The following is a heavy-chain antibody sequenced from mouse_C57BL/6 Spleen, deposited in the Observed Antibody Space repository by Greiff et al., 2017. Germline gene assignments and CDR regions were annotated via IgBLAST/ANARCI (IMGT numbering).Heavy chain of an antibody. V-gene: IGHV1-26*01. CDR2: INPNNGGT. CDR3: ARCYGYEGYFDY. J-gene: IGHJ2*01. Sequence: EVQLQQSGPELVKPGASVKISCKASGYTFTDYYMNWVKQSHGKSLEWIGDINPNNGGTSYNQKFKGKATLTVDQSSSTAYMELRSLTSEDSAVYYCARCYGYEGYFDYWGQGTTLTVSS. CDR1: GYTFTDYY. D-gene: IGHD2-2*01.